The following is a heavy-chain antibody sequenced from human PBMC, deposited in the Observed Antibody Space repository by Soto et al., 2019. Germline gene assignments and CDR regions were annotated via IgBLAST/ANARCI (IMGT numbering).Heavy chain of an antibody. CDR2: ISGSGSVT. CDR3: TRNTSGRQGSTLDI. V-gene: IGHV3-23*01. CDR1: GSTFSSSA. D-gene: IGHD6-19*01. J-gene: IGHJ3*02. Sequence: LRLSCAASGSTFSSSAMTWVRQAPGEGLEWVSAISGSGSVTYYTDSVKGRFTISRDNSRNTLYLQMNNLRAEDTAVYYCTRNTSGRQGSTLDIWGQGTMVTVSS.